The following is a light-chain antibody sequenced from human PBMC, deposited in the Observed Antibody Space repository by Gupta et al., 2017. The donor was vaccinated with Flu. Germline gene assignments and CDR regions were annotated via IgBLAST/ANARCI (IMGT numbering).Light chain of an antibody. V-gene: IGLV3-25*03. J-gene: IGLJ3*02. CDR2: KDS. CDR3: QSADSSGTWV. CDR1: ALPRQY. Sequence: SYELTQPPSVSVIPGQTARITCSGDALPRQYAYWYQQKPGQPPVLVIYKDSERPSGIPERFSGSSSGTTVTLTISGVQAEDEADYYCQSADSSGTWVFGGGTKLTVL.